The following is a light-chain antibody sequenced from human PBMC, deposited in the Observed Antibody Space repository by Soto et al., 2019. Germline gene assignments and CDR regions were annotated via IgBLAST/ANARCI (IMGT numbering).Light chain of an antibody. J-gene: IGKJ3*01. CDR2: TVS. CDR3: QQCKTFPFT. CDR1: HGVSGW. Sequence: IQMTQSPSSVSASVGDTVTLSCQTSHGVSGWLAWYQQKPGHAPTLLIYTVSNLQSGVPSRFSGSGSGTDFSLTISPLQPEDFPTYFCQQCKTFPFTFGPGTKVQVK. V-gene: IGKV1-12*01.